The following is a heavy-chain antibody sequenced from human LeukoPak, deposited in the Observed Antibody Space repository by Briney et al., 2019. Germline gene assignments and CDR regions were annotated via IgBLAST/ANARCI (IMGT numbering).Heavy chain of an antibody. V-gene: IGHV3-7*01. CDR1: GFTFSNCW. CDR2: IKQDESKT. J-gene: IGHJ4*02. D-gene: IGHD2-21*02. CDR3: ARDASLYCAGDTCYWAFDH. Sequence: PGGSLRLSCAASGFTFSNCWMSWVRQAPGKGPEWVANIKQDESKTYYVDSVKGRFTISRDNAKNSLFLQMNSLRAEDTAVYYCARDASLYCAGDTCYWAFDHWGQGTLVTISS.